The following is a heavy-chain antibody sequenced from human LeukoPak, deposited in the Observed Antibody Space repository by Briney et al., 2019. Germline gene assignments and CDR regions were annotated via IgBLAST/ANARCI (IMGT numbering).Heavy chain of an antibody. CDR1: GYTFTGYG. J-gene: IGHJ6*02. Sequence: ASVKVSCKASGYTFTGYGIRWVRQAPGQGLEWMGWISAYNGNTNYAQKLQGRVTMTTDTSTSTAYMELRSLRSDDTAVYYCARDPPRIVVVVAATNYYGMDVWGQGTTVTVSS. D-gene: IGHD2-15*01. CDR2: ISAYNGNT. CDR3: ARDPPRIVVVVAATNYYGMDV. V-gene: IGHV1-18*01.